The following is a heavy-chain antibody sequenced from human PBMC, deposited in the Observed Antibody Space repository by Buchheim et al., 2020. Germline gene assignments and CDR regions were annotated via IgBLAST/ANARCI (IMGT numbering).Heavy chain of an antibody. J-gene: IGHJ4*02. Sequence: QVQLVESGGGLVKPGGSLRLSCAASGFTFSDYYMSWIRQAPGKGLEWVLYISSSSSYTNYADSVKGRFTISRDNAKNSLYLQMNSLRAEDTAVYYCARVSYYDFWSGSPGQADYWGQGTL. CDR1: GFTFSDYY. CDR2: ISSSSSYT. V-gene: IGHV3-11*05. CDR3: ARVSYYDFWSGSPGQADY. D-gene: IGHD3-3*01.